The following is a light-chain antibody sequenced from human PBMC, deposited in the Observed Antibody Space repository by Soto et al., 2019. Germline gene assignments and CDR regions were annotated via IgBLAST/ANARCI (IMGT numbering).Light chain of an antibody. J-gene: IGLJ2*01. CDR2: DDS. CDR3: QVWDASNDLHIL. Sequence: SYELTQPPSVSVAPGQTARITCGGKNSGSKSVHGYQQKSGQAHVLVVYDDSDRPSGIPERFSGSNSGNTATLTISRVEAGDEADYYCQVWDASNDLHILYGGGTQLTVL. CDR1: NSGSKS. V-gene: IGLV3-21*02.